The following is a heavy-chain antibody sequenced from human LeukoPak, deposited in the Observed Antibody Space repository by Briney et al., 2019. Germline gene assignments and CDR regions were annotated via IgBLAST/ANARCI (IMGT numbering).Heavy chain of an antibody. CDR2: MNPNSGNT. V-gene: IGHV1-8*01. CDR3: ARGAYGGGAFDI. D-gene: IGHD4-23*01. J-gene: IGHJ3*02. Sequence: ASVTVSFTASGYTFTSYDINWVRQATGQGLEWMGWMNPNSGNTGYAQKFQGRVTMTRNTSISTAYMELSGLRSEDTAVYYCARGAYGGGAFDIWGQGTMVTVSS. CDR1: GYTFTSYD.